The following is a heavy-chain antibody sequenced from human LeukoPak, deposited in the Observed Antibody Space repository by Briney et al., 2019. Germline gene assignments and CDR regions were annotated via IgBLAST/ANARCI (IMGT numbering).Heavy chain of an antibody. CDR2: IYYSGST. D-gene: IGHD3-10*01. V-gene: IGHV4-59*01. J-gene: IGHJ4*02. CDR1: GSSISSYY. CDR3: ASMVRGVIIYFDY. Sequence: PSETLSLTCTVSGSSISSYYWSWIRQPPGKGLEWIGYIYYSGSTNYNPSLKSRVTISVDTSKNQFSLKLSSVTAADTAVYYCASMVRGVIIYFDYWGQGTLVTVSS.